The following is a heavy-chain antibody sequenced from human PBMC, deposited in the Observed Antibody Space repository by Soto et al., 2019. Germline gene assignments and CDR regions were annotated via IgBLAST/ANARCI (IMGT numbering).Heavy chain of an antibody. D-gene: IGHD2-2*01. V-gene: IGHV2-5*02. J-gene: IGHJ4*02. CDR3: AHSICSSTSCYAVTYFDY. Sequence: QITLKESGPTLVKPTQTLTLTCTFSGFSLSTSGVGVGWIRQPPGKALEGLALIYWDDDKRYSPSLKSRLTITKDTSKNQVVLTMTNMDPVDTATYYCAHSICSSTSCYAVTYFDYWGQGTLVTVSS. CDR1: GFSLSTSGVG. CDR2: IYWDDDK.